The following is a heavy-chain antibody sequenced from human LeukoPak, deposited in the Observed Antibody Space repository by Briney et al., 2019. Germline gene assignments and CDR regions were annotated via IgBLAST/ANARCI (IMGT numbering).Heavy chain of an antibody. Sequence: SEILSLTCTVSGGSISSSNYYWGWIRQPPGKGLEWIGSIYYRGSAYYNPSLKSRITISVDTSKNQFSLNLSSVTAADTAVYYCAGSGYSYGYYYYYMDVWGKGTTVTVSS. CDR2: IYYRGSA. J-gene: IGHJ6*03. V-gene: IGHV4-39*07. D-gene: IGHD5-18*01. CDR3: AGSGYSYGYYYYYMDV. CDR1: GGSISSSNYY.